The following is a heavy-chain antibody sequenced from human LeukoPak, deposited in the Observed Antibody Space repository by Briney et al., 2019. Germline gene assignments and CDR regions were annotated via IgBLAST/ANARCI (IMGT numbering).Heavy chain of an antibody. V-gene: IGHV4-4*07. CDR3: ARGSRNCSGGSCYSSWDY. J-gene: IGHJ4*02. CDR2: IYSSGST. Sequence: SETLSLTCTVSDGSISSYYWNWIREPAGKGLEWIGRIYSSGSTNYNPSLKSRVTMSVDTSKNQFSLDLSSVTAADTALYYCARGSRNCSGGSCYSSWDYWGQGTLVTVSS. D-gene: IGHD2-15*01. CDR1: DGSISSYY.